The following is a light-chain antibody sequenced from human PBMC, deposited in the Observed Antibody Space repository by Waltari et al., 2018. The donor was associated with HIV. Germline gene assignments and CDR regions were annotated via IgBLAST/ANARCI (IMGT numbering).Light chain of an antibody. J-gene: IGLJ3*02. CDR3: TSYVSSASPE. V-gene: IGLV2-14*01. CDR2: EVT. Sequence: QSALPQPASVSGSPGQSITISCTGTSSDINSENYVSWYQLHPGNAPKVIISEVTNRPSGVSSRFSGSKSGNTATLTISGLQAEDEADYFCTSYVSSASPEFGGWTRLTVL. CDR1: SSDINSENY.